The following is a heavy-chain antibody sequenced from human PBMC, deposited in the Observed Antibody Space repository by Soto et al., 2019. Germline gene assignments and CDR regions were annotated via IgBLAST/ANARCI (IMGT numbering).Heavy chain of an antibody. CDR3: ASFLMAMVGPSAEYFQH. V-gene: IGHV1-69*13. CDR2: IIPIFGTA. J-gene: IGHJ1*01. Sequence: SVKVSCKASGGTFSSYAISWVRQAPGQGLEWMGGIIPIFGTANYAQKFQGRVTITADESTSTAYMELSSLRSEDTAVYYCASFLMAMVGPSAEYFQHWGQGTLVTVSS. D-gene: IGHD5-18*01. CDR1: GGTFSSYA.